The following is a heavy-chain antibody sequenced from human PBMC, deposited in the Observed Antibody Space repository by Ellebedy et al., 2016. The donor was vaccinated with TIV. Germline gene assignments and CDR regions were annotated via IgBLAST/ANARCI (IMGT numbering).Heavy chain of an antibody. CDR3: ARNYYDSSGPVGQLDY. Sequence: GGSLRLSSAASGFTFSSYSMNWVRQAPGKGLEWVSSISSSSSYIYYADSVKGRFTISRDNSKNTLYLQMNSLRAEDTAVYYCARNYYDSSGPVGQLDYWGQGTLVTVSS. V-gene: IGHV3-21*04. CDR2: ISSSSSYI. D-gene: IGHD3-22*01. CDR1: GFTFSSYS. J-gene: IGHJ4*02.